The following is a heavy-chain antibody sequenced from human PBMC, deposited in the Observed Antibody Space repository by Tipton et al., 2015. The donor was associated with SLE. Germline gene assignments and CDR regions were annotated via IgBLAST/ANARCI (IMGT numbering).Heavy chain of an antibody. V-gene: IGHV4-59*12. CDR2: IYYSGTT. D-gene: IGHD3-22*01. CDR3: ARDRHSSGWLALFDY. CDR1: GGSISSYY. J-gene: IGHJ4*02. Sequence: GLVKPSETLSLTCTVSGGSISSYYWSWIRQPPGKGLEWIGYIYYSGTTNYNPSLKSRITISVDTAKNQFSLKLTSVTAADTAVYYCARDRHSSGWLALFDYWGQGTLVTVSS.